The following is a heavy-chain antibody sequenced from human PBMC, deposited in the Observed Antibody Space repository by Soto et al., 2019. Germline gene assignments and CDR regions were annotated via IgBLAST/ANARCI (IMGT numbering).Heavy chain of an antibody. V-gene: IGHV1-18*01. CDR3: ARGFLGSGSYSDYYYGMDV. Sequence: ASVKVSCKASGYTFTSYGISCVRQAPGQGLEWMGWTSAYNGNTNYAQELQGRVTMTTDTSTSTAYMELRSLRSDDTAVYYCARGFLGSGSYSDYYYGMDVWGQGTTVTVSS. CDR1: GYTFTSYG. J-gene: IGHJ6*02. CDR2: TSAYNGNT. D-gene: IGHD3-10*01.